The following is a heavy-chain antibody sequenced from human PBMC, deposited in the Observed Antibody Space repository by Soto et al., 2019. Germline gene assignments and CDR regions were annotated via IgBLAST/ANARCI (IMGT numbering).Heavy chain of an antibody. Sequence: GGSLRLSCAASGFTFSSYWMHWVRQAPGKGLVWVSRINSDGSSTSYADSVKGRFTISRDNAKNTLYLQMNSLRAEDTAVYYCARDPALAYCGGDCYDDAFDIWGQGTMVTVSS. D-gene: IGHD2-21*01. CDR1: GFTFSSYW. J-gene: IGHJ3*02. CDR2: INSDGSST. CDR3: ARDPALAYCGGDCYDDAFDI. V-gene: IGHV3-74*01.